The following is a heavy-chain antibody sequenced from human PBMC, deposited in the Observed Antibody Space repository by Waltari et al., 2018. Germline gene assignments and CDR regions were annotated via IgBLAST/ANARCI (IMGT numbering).Heavy chain of an antibody. V-gene: IGHV3-23*04. CDR2: ISGSCGST. CDR3: AKDRGGIAVAGTRYFDY. Sequence: EVQLVESGGGLVQPGGSLRLSCAASGFTFSSYAMSWVRQAPGKGLEWVSAISGSCGSTYDADSGKGRFTISRDNSKNTLYLQMNSLRAEDTAVYYCAKDRGGIAVAGTRYFDYWGQGTLVTVSS. D-gene: IGHD6-19*01. CDR1: GFTFSSYA. J-gene: IGHJ4*02.